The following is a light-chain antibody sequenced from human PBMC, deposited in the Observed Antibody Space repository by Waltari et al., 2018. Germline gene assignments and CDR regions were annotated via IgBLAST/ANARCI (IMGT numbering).Light chain of an antibody. Sequence: DIQMTQSPSSLSASVGDRVTITSRASQSIRSYLNWYQQKPGKAPKLLIYAASSLQSGVPSRFSGSGSGTDCTLTISRLQPEDFATYYCQQSYSTPLTFGGGTKVEIK. CDR1: QSIRSY. V-gene: IGKV1-39*01. CDR2: AAS. CDR3: QQSYSTPLT. J-gene: IGKJ4*01.